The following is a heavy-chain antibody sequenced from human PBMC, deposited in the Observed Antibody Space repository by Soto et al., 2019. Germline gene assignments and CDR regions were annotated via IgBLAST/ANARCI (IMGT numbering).Heavy chain of an antibody. D-gene: IGHD6-19*01. J-gene: IGHJ4*02. CDR2: ISWNSGSI. V-gene: IGHV3-9*01. Sequence: EVQLVESGGGLVQPGRSLRLSCAASGFTFDDYAMHWVRQAPGKGLEWVSGISWNSGSIGYADSVKGRFTISRDNAKNSLYLQMNSLRAEDTALYYCAKDKGGYSSGCIDYWGQGTLVTVSS. CDR1: GFTFDDYA. CDR3: AKDKGGYSSGCIDY.